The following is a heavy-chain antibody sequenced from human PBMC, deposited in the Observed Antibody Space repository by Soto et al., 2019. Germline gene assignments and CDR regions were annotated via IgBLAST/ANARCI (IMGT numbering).Heavy chain of an antibody. Sequence: QVQLVESGGGVVQPGRSLRLSCAASGFTFSSYGMHWVRQAPGKGLEWVAVIWYDGSNKYYADSVKGRFTISRDNSKNTLYLQMNGLRAEDTAVYYCARETSGYGDYQRIDYWGQGTLVTVSS. J-gene: IGHJ4*02. D-gene: IGHD4-17*01. CDR2: IWYDGSNK. CDR1: GFTFSSYG. V-gene: IGHV3-33*01. CDR3: ARETSGYGDYQRIDY.